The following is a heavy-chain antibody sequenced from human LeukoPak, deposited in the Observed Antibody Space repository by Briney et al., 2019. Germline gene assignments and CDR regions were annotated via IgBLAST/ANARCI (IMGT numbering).Heavy chain of an antibody. D-gene: IGHD4-17*01. CDR3: ARVTDYGDYYYYYMDV. V-gene: IGHV4-34*01. J-gene: IGHJ6*03. CDR2: INHSGST. CDR1: GGSFSGYY. Sequence: SETLSLTCAVYGGSFSGYYWSWIRQPPGKGLEWIGEINHSGSTNYNPSLKSRVTISVDTSKNQFSLKLSSVTAADTAVYYCARVTDYGDYYYYYMDVWGKGTTVTISS.